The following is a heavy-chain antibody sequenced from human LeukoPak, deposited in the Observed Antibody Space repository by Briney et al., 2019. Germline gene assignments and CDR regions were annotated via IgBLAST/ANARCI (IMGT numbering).Heavy chain of an antibody. V-gene: IGHV3-48*03. J-gene: IGHJ5*02. CDR2: ITSGGVV. Sequence: GGSLRLSCAASGFTFSNYEMHWVRQAPGKGLEWLAYITSGGVVYQADSVKGRFTISRDNSKNTLYLQMNSLRTEDTAVYYCGSGYNWFDPWGQGTLVTVSS. D-gene: IGHD5-12*01. CDR3: GSGYNWFDP. CDR1: GFTFSNYE.